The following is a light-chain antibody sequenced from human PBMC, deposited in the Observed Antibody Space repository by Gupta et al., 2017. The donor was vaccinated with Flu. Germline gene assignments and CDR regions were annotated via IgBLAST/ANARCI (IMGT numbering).Light chain of an antibody. CDR3: QQRDSFPHT. Sequence: PSSLPASVGDRVTITCRASQSISSYLHWYQQKPGKAPKLLIYAASNLQSGVPSRFSGSGSGTDFTLTISRLQPEDFATYYCQQRDSFPHTFGGGTKVEIK. CDR2: AAS. J-gene: IGKJ4*01. CDR1: QSISSY. V-gene: IGKV1-39*01.